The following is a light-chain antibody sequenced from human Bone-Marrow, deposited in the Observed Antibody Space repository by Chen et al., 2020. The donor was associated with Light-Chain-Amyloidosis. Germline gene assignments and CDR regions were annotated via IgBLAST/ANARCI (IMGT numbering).Light chain of an antibody. J-gene: IGLJ3*02. Sequence: NFMLTQPHSVSESPGKTVIISCTRSSGSIATNYVQWYQQRPGSSPTTVIYEDDQRPSGVPDRFSGSIDRSSNAASRTSSGVETEDEADYDCQSYQGSSQGVFGGGTKLTVL. CDR1: SGSIATNY. V-gene: IGLV6-57*01. CDR2: EDD. CDR3: QSYQGSSQGV.